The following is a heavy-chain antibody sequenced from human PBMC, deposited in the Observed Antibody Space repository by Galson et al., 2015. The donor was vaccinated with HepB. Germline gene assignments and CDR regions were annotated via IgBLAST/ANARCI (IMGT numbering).Heavy chain of an antibody. J-gene: IGHJ1*01. D-gene: IGHD2-21*02. Sequence: LRLSCAASGFTFSSYSMNWVRQAPGKGLEWIGSIYYSGTTYYNPSLRSRVTVSVDTSKNQFSLKLSSVTAADTAVYYCARRYCGGDCPSWYFQHWGQGTLVTVSS. CDR1: GFTFSSYSMN. CDR2: IYYSGTT. CDR3: ARRYCGGDCPSWYFQH. V-gene: IGHV4-39*01.